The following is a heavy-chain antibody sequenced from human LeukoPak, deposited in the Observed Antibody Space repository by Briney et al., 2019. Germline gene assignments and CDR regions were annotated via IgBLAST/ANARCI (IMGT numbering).Heavy chain of an antibody. D-gene: IGHD2-15*01. CDR1: GYTFRNYG. Sequence: ASVKVSCKASGYTFRNYGVNWVRQAPGQGLEWVGWISGYNGDTHYAQKLQDRVTLTIDTSTDTAYMELRGLRSDDTAVYYCARDRGGYWYFALWGRGSLVTVSS. J-gene: IGHJ2*01. CDR2: ISGYNGDT. V-gene: IGHV1-18*01. CDR3: ARDRGGYWYFAL.